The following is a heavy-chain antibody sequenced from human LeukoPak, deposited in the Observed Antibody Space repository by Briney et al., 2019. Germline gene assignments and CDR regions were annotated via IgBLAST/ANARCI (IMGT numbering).Heavy chain of an antibody. CDR1: GYTFTSYY. J-gene: IGHJ4*02. V-gene: IGHV1-46*01. Sequence: AASVKVSCKASGYTFTSYYMHWVRQAPGQGLEWMGIINPSGGSTSYAQKFQGRVIMIRDASTSTVYMELSSLRSEDTAVYYCAREASPQGFPYWGQGTLVTVSS. CDR3: AREASPQGFPY. CDR2: INPSGGST.